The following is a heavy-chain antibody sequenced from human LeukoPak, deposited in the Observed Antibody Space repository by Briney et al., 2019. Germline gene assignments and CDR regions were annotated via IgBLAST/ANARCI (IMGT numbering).Heavy chain of an antibody. J-gene: IGHJ4*02. CDR2: VNHSGYT. D-gene: IGHD4-17*01. CDR3: AKQLYGSDY. CDR1: GVSFSTYY. Sequence: SETLSLTCDVSGVSFSTYYWSWIRQSPEKGLEWIGEVNHSGYTNLNPSLKSRVTISVDTSKNQFSLKLSSVTAADTAVYYCAKQLYGSDYWGQGTLVTVSS. V-gene: IGHV4-34*01.